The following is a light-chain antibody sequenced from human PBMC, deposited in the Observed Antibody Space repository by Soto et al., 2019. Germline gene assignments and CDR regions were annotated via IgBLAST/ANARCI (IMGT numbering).Light chain of an antibody. CDR2: GAS. CDR3: QQYNNWPPRGT. CDR1: QSVSSN. V-gene: IGKV3-15*01. J-gene: IGKJ1*01. Sequence: ESVMTQSPATLSVSPGERATLSCRASQSVSSNLAWYQQKPGQAPRLLIYGASTRATGIPARFSGSGSGTEFTLTISSLQSEDFAVYYCQQYNNWPPRGTFGQGTKVEIK.